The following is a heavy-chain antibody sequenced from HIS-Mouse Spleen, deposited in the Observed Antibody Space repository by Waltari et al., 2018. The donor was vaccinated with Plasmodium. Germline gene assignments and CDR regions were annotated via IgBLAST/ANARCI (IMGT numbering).Heavy chain of an antibody. Sequence: QVQLVQSGAEVTKPGASVKVSCKASGYTFTTYGISWVRQAPGQGLVWMGWISPYNGNTTYAQQLQGRVTMTTDTSTTTAYMELRSLRSDDTAVYYCARGSAGDAFDIWGQGTMVTVSS. D-gene: IGHD6-19*01. CDR2: ISPYNGNT. CDR3: ARGSAGDAFDI. J-gene: IGHJ3*02. CDR1: GYTFTTYG. V-gene: IGHV1-18*01.